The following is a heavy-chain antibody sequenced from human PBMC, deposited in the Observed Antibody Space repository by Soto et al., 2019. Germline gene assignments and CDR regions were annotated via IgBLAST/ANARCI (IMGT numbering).Heavy chain of an antibody. D-gene: IGHD2-2*02. V-gene: IGHV1-2*04. CDR2: INPNSGGT. J-gene: IGHJ5*02. CDR3: ARGDIVVVPAAIQDWFDP. Sequence: ASVKVFCKASGYTFTGYYMHWVRQAPGQGLEWMGWINPNSGGTNYAQKFQGWVTMTRDTSISTAYMELSRLRSDDTAVYYCARGDIVVVPAAIQDWFDPWGQGTLVTVSS. CDR1: GYTFTGYY.